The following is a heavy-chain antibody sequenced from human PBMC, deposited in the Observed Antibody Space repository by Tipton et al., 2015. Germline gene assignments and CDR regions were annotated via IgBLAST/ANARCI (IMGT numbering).Heavy chain of an antibody. V-gene: IGHV4-39*01. CDR3: ARGSSLFDY. CDR1: GGSIVSSSYY. D-gene: IGHD2-2*01. Sequence: TLSLTCTVSGGSIVSSSYYWGWIRQPPGKGLEWIGSIYYSGTTYFNPSLKSRVTISVDTSKNQFSLKLSSVTAADTAVYYCARGSSLFDYWGQGTLVTVSS. CDR2: IYYSGTT. J-gene: IGHJ4*02.